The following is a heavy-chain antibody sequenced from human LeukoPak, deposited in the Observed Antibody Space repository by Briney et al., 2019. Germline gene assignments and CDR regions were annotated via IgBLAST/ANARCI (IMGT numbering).Heavy chain of an antibody. CDR3: TWVSYHYGTDV. D-gene: IGHD1-26*01. J-gene: IGHJ6*02. CDR2: IKSRGDGGTT. V-gene: IGHV3-15*01. Sequence: GGSLRLSCAASGFTFYNAWMNWVRQAPGKGLEWVGRIKSRGDGGTTDSAAPVKGRFTISRDDSKNTLYLQMNSLKTEDTAVYYCTWVSYHYGTDVWGQGTTVTVSS. CDR1: GFTFYNAW.